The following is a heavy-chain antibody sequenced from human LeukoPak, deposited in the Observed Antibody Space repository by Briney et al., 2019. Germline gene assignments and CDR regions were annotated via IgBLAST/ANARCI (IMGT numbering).Heavy chain of an antibody. CDR1: GGSISSYY. D-gene: IGHD3-9*01. CDR2: IYYSGST. V-gene: IGHV4-59*01. Sequence: KSSEALSLTCTVSGGSISSYYWSWIRQPPRKGLEWIGYIYYSGSTNYNPSLKSRVTISVDTSKNQFSLKLSSVTAADTAVYYCASSRNDILTGYNPYAFDIWGQGTMVTVSS. CDR3: ASSRNDILTGYNPYAFDI. J-gene: IGHJ3*02.